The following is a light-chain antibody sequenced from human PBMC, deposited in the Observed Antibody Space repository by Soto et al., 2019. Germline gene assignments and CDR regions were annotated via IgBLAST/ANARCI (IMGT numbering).Light chain of an antibody. CDR2: GAS. Sequence: EVVMTQSPATLSVSPGERATFSSSASQSVGSNLAWYQQKPGQAPRLLIYGASSRATGIPDRFSGSGSGTDFTLTISRLEPEDFAVYYCQQCNVWPPVTFGQGTRLEI. CDR3: QQCNVWPPVT. V-gene: IGKV3D-15*01. J-gene: IGKJ5*01. CDR1: QSVGSN.